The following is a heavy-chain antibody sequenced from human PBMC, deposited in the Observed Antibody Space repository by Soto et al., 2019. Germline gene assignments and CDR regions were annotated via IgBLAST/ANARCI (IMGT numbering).Heavy chain of an antibody. CDR1: GFTFSSYG. CDR3: AREYYYDSSGYPPFDY. CDR2: IWYDGSNK. V-gene: IGHV3-33*01. D-gene: IGHD3-22*01. Sequence: GGSLRLSCAASGFTFSSYGMHWVRQAPGKGLEWVAVIWYDGSNKYYADSVKGRFTISRDNSKNTLYLQMNSLRAEDTAVYYCAREYYYDSSGYPPFDYWGQGTLVTVSS. J-gene: IGHJ4*02.